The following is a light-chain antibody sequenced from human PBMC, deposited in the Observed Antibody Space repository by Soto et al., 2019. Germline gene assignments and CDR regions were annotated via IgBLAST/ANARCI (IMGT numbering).Light chain of an antibody. J-gene: IGKJ1*01. CDR2: KAS. V-gene: IGKV1-5*03. CDR3: QQYNIYPRT. Sequence: DIQMTPSPSTLSASVGDRVTITCRASQSISSWLAWYQQKPGKAPKVLIYKASSLESGVPSRFSGSGSGTEFTLTIRSLQPDDFGTYYCQQYNIYPRTLGQGTKVEV. CDR1: QSISSW.